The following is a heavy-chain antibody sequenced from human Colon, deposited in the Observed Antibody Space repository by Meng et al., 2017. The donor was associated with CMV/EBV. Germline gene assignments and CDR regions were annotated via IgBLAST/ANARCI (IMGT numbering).Heavy chain of an antibody. CDR2: ITSSGGTI. Sequence: GGSLRLSCAASGFTLSSYEMTWVRQAPGKGLEWISCITSSGGTIYYADSVKGRFTISRDNAKNSLYLQMNSLRAEDTAVYYCAREYSSFDYWGQGTLVTVSS. D-gene: IGHD5-18*01. CDR1: GFTLSSYE. V-gene: IGHV3-48*03. CDR3: AREYSSFDY. J-gene: IGHJ4*02.